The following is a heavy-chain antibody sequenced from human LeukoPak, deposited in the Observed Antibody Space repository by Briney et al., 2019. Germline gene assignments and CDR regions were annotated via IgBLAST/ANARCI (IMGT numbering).Heavy chain of an antibody. D-gene: IGHD3-3*01. CDR1: GFTFSSYW. CDR3: ARETKPYDFWSGYYSNWFDP. Sequence: PGGSLRLSCAASGFTFSSYWMSWVRQAPGKGLEWVANIEQDGSEKYYVDSVKGRFTISRDNAKNSLYLQMNSLRAEDTAVYYCARETKPYDFWSGYYSNWFDPWGQGTLVTVSS. J-gene: IGHJ5*02. V-gene: IGHV3-7*01. CDR2: IEQDGSEK.